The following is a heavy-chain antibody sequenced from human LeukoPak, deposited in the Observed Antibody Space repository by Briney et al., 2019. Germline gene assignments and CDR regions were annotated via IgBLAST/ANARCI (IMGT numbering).Heavy chain of an antibody. CDR3: XXXXXXXXXGYSFDY. J-gene: IGHJ4*02. V-gene: IGHV3-23*01. Sequence: GGSLRLSCAASGFTFSSYAMSWVRQAPGKGLEWVSAISGSGGSTYYADSVKGRFTISRDNSKNTLYLQMNSLRAEDTAVYYCXXXXXXXXXGYSFDYWGQGTLVTVSS. CDR1: GFTFSSYA. D-gene: IGHD3-22*01. CDR2: ISGSGGST.